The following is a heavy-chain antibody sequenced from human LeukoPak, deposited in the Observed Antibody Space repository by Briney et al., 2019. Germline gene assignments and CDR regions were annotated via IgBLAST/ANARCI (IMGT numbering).Heavy chain of an antibody. CDR3: ASRHYYDSSGPAPLVSFDI. J-gene: IGHJ3*02. D-gene: IGHD3-22*01. CDR1: GGSISSYY. Sequence: SETLSLTCTVSGGSISSYYWSWIRQHPGKGLEWIGYIYYSGSTYYNPSLKSRVTISVDTSKNQFSLKLSSVTAADTAVYYCASRHYYDSSGPAPLVSFDIWGQGTMVTVSS. V-gene: IGHV4-59*06. CDR2: IYYSGST.